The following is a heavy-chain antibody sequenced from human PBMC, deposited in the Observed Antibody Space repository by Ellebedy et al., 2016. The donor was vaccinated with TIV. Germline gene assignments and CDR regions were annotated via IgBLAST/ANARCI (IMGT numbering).Heavy chain of an antibody. V-gene: IGHV5-51*01. CDR2: ISPGDSDT. Sequence: GESLKISCKGSGYSFTSYWIGWVRQMPGKGLEWMGIISPGDSDTRYSPSFQGQVTISADKSISTAYLQWSSLKASDTAMYYCVRTALTGTTVRWFAPWGQGTLVTVSS. J-gene: IGHJ5*02. CDR3: VRTALTGTTVRWFAP. CDR1: GYSFTSYW. D-gene: IGHD1-7*01.